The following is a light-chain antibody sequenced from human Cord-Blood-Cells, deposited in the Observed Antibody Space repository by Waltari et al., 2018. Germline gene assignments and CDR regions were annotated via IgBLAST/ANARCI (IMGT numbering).Light chain of an antibody. J-gene: IGKJ2*01. CDR2: GAS. CDR1: QSVSSN. V-gene: IGKV3-15*01. Sequence: EIVMTQSPAPLPVSTGERATISCRASQSVSSNIAWYQQKPGQAPRLLIYGASTRATGIPARFSGSGSGTEFTLTISSLQSEDFAVYYCQQYNNWPYTFGQGTKLEI. CDR3: QQYNNWPYT.